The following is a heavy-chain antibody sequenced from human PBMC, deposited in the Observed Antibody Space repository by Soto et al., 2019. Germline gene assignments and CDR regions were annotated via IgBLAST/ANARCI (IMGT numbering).Heavy chain of an antibody. CDR3: ARDGKRFNYIRSDYYNFYMGV. V-gene: IGHV3-11*01. D-gene: IGHD4-4*01. Sequence: QVQLVQSGGGLVKPGGSLRLSCTASGFIFSDYYMSWIRQAPGKGLAWVSYISSSGNTIYYADSVKGRFTVSRENAKKSLKLEMSSLRAEATAVYYCARDGKRFNYIRSDYYNFYMGVWCKGNAVTVSS. CDR2: ISSSGNTI. J-gene: IGHJ6*03. CDR1: GFIFSDYY.